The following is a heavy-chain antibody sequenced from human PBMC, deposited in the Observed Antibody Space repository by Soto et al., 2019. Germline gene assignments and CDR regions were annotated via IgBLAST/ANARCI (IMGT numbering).Heavy chain of an antibody. CDR1: GFPFSNAR. Sequence: GGSLSLSCAASGFPFSNARMGWVRQAPGKGLEWVGRIKSKSDGETTDYAAPVKGRFTISRNDSEDTLYLQMNSLKTEDSAVYYCTRGRMEGTTIPAYWGQGALVTVS. V-gene: IGHV3-15*01. CDR3: TRGRMEGTTIPAY. J-gene: IGHJ4*02. CDR2: IKSKSDGETT. D-gene: IGHD2-21*02.